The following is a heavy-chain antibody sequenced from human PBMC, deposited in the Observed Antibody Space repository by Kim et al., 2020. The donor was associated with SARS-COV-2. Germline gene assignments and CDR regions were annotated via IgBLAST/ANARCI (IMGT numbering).Heavy chain of an antibody. CDR3: ARQVVGIFGVVTYMDV. Sequence: SETLSLTCTVSGGSISSYYWSWIRQPPGKGLEWIGYIYYSGSTNYNPSLKSRVTISVDTSKNQFSLKLSSVTAADTAVYYCARQVVGIFGVVTYMDVWG. CDR2: IYYSGST. D-gene: IGHD3-3*01. CDR1: GGSISSYY. J-gene: IGHJ6*03. V-gene: IGHV4-59*01.